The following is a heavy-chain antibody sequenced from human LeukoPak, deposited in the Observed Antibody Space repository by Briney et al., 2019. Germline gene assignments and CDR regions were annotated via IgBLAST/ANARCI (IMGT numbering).Heavy chain of an antibody. Sequence: GGSLRLSCAASGFTLSNYAMSWVRQAPNKGPEWVSTISGSGASTYYADSVKGRFTISRDNSKNTLSLQMNNLRAEDTAIYYCAKVIPGAHIHLAVAGPNDYWGQGTLVTVSS. CDR2: ISGSGAST. CDR1: GFTLSNYA. CDR3: AKVIPGAHIHLAVAGPNDY. V-gene: IGHV3-23*01. J-gene: IGHJ4*02. D-gene: IGHD6-19*01.